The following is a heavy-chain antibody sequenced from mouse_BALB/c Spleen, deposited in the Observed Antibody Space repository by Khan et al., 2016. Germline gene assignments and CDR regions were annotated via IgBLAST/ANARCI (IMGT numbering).Heavy chain of an antibody. CDR2: ISYDGDN. V-gene: IGHV3-6*02. CDR1: GYSITSGFY. J-gene: IGHJ4*01. Sequence: EVQLQESGPGLVKPSQSLSLTCSVTGYSITSGFYWNWIRQFPGNKLEWMGYISYDGDNNYNPSLKNRISLTRDTSKNQFFLKLNSVTTEDTATYYCARGFYYYALDYWGQGTSVTVSS. CDR3: ARGFYYYALDY.